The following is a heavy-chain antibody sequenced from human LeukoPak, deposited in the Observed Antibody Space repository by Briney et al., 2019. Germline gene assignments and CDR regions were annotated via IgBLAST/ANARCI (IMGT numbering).Heavy chain of an antibody. CDR2: MFRSGVT. Sequence: SETLSLTCSVSGGSLSSSSYYWVWIRRPPGKGLGWIGSMFRSGVTYYNPSLKSRVTISADTSKNQFSLKLTSVTAADTAVYYCARAKYYDSGSYAFDIWGQGTRVTVSS. V-gene: IGHV4-39*01. CDR3: ARAKYYDSGSYAFDI. CDR1: GGSLSSSSYY. J-gene: IGHJ3*02. D-gene: IGHD3-10*01.